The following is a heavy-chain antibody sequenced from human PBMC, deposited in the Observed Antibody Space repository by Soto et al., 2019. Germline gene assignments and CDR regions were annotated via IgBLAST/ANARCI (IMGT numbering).Heavy chain of an antibody. J-gene: IGHJ5*02. CDR2: TYYRSNWRH. CDR1: VGSVSSNTAA. V-gene: IGHV6-1*01. Sequence: LSLTCASSVGSVSSNTAAWNWIRSSPSRGLEWLGRTYYRSNWRHDYAVSVRSRITVNPDTSKNHFSLQLNPVTPDDTAVYYCARGVAGSGSHLWAEATLVTV. D-gene: IGHD6-19*01. CDR3: ARGVAGSGSHL.